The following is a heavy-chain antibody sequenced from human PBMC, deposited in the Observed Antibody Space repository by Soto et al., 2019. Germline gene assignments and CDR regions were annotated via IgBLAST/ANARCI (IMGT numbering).Heavy chain of an antibody. CDR1: GFTFISFA. CDR2: IAYDGNNK. V-gene: IGHV3-30*18. J-gene: IGHJ4*02. D-gene: IGHD4-17*01. Sequence: PGGSLRLSCAASGFTFISFAMHWVRQGPGKGLEWVALIAYDGNNKYFADSVKGRFTISRDNSKDTVYLQMDSLRPEDTAVYYCAKGTPVNGDYALDYWGQGSLVTVSS. CDR3: AKGTPVNGDYALDY.